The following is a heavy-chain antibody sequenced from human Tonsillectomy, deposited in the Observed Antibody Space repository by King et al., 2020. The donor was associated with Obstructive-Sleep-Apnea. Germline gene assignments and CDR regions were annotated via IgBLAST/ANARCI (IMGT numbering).Heavy chain of an antibody. CDR2: ISYDGSNK. J-gene: IGHJ6*02. V-gene: IGHV3-30-3*01. Sequence: VQLVESGGGVVQPGRSLRLSCAASRFTFSSYAMHWVRQAPGKGLEWVAVISYDGSNKYYADSVEGRFTNSRDNSKNTLYLQMNRLRAEDTAVYYCARDVGSSGWYDAHYGMDVWGQGTTVTVSS. CDR3: ARDVGSSGWYDAHYGMDV. CDR1: RFTFSSYA. D-gene: IGHD6-19*01.